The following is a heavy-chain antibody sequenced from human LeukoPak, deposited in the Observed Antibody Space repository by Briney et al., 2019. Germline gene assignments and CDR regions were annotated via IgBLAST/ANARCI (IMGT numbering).Heavy chain of an antibody. Sequence: GGSLRLSCAASGFTFSDYSMNWVRQAPGKGLEYVAYITSDGSSVNYADAVKGRFTISRDNAKYSLYLQMNSLRDEDTAIYYCAKGLSSAAGSYWGQGTLVTVSS. CDR1: GFTFSDYS. V-gene: IGHV3-48*02. D-gene: IGHD3-10*01. CDR3: AKGLSSAAGSY. CDR2: ITSDGSSV. J-gene: IGHJ4*02.